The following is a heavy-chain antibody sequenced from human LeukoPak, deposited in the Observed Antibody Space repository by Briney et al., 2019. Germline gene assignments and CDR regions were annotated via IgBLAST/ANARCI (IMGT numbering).Heavy chain of an antibody. CDR1: GYTFTSYD. D-gene: IGHD1-26*01. CDR2: MNPNSGNT. CDR3: AKVRAPRQYYFDY. J-gene: IGHJ4*02. Sequence: ASVKVSCKASGYTFTSYDINWVRQATGQGLEWMGWMNPNSGNTGYAQKFQGRVTMTRNTSISTAYMELSSLRSEDTAVYYCAKVRAPRQYYFDYWGQGTLVTVSS. V-gene: IGHV1-8*01.